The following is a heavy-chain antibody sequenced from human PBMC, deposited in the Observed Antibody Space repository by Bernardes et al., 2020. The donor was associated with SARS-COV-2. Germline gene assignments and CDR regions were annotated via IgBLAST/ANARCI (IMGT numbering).Heavy chain of an antibody. CDR2: ISGSGGST. V-gene: IGHV3-23*01. Sequence: GGSLRLSCAASGFTFSSYAMSWVRQAPGKGLEWVSAISGSGGSTYYADSVKGRFTISRDNSKNTLYLQMNSLRAEDTAVYYCAKPLTPIAAAGMLFDYWGQGTLVTVSS. D-gene: IGHD6-13*01. CDR1: GFTFSSYA. CDR3: AKPLTPIAAAGMLFDY. J-gene: IGHJ4*02.